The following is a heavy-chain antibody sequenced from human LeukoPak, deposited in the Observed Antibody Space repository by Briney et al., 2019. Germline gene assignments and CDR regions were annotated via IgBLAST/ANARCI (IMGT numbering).Heavy chain of an antibody. V-gene: IGHV1-18*01. CDR1: GYTFTSYG. Sequence: ASVKVSCKASGYTFTSYGISWVRQAPGQGLEWMGWISAYNGNINYAQKLQGRVTMTTDTSTSTAYMELRSLRSDDTAVYYCARAPSTYGGNLLDYWGQGTLVTVSS. D-gene: IGHD4-23*01. CDR2: ISAYNGNI. CDR3: ARAPSTYGGNLLDY. J-gene: IGHJ4*02.